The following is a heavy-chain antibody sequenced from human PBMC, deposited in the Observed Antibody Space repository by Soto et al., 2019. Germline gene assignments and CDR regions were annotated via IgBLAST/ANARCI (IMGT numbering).Heavy chain of an antibody. CDR3: ARVGFGEHQFAF. CDR1: GFTFSSYG. V-gene: IGHV3-30*03. CDR2: ISYDGSNK. Sequence: GGSLRLCCAASGFTFSSYGMHWVRQAPGKGLEWVAVISYDGSNKYYADSVKGRFTISRDNSKNTLYLQMNSLRAEDTALYYCARVGFGEHQFAFWGQGTLVTVSS. J-gene: IGHJ4*02. D-gene: IGHD3-10*01.